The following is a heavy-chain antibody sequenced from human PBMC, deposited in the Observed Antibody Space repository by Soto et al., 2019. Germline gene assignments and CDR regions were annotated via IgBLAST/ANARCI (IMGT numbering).Heavy chain of an antibody. CDR2: INAGNGKT. J-gene: IGHJ5*02. CDR3: AGGGGDYWSVWFDP. Sequence: ASVKVSCKASGYTFTSYAMHWVRQAPGQRLEWMGWINAGNGKTKYSQKFQGRGTITRDTTPSTAYMELSSLRSEDTAVYYCAGGGGDYWSVWFDPWGQGTLVTVSS. V-gene: IGHV1-3*01. D-gene: IGHD2-21*02. CDR1: GYTFTSYA.